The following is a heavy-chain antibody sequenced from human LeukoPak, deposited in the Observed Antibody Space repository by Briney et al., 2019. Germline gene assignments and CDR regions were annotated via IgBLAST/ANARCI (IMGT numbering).Heavy chain of an antibody. J-gene: IGHJ4*02. D-gene: IGHD6-13*01. CDR1: GGSISSGGYY. CDR2: IYYRGST. Sequence: SETLSLTCTVSGGSISSGGYYWSWIRQHPGKGLEWIGYIYYRGSTYYNPSLKSRVTISVDTSKNQFSLKLSSVTAADTAVYYCARVPYSSSWYFDYWGQGTLVTVSS. V-gene: IGHV4-31*03. CDR3: ARVPYSSSWYFDY.